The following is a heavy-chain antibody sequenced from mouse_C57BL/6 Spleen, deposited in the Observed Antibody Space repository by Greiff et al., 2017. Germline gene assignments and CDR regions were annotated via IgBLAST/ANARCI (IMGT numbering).Heavy chain of an antibody. Sequence: QVQLQQSGPELVKPGASVKISCKASGYAFSSSWMNWVKQRPGKGLEWIGRIYPGDGDTNYNGKFKGKATLTADKSSSTAYMQLSSLTSEDSAVYVCASCQLGRYFDVWGTGTTVTVSS. V-gene: IGHV1-82*01. CDR3: ASCQLGRYFDV. D-gene: IGHD4-1*02. J-gene: IGHJ1*03. CDR2: IYPGDGDT. CDR1: GYAFSSSW.